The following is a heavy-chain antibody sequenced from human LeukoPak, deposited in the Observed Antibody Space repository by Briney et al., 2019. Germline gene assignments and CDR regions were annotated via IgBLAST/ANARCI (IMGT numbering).Heavy chain of an antibody. CDR1: GGSFSGYY. CDR2: INHSGST. CDR3: AKGATTFWD. J-gene: IGHJ4*02. D-gene: IGHD1-26*01. V-gene: IGHV4-34*01. Sequence: PSETLSLTFAVYGGSFSGYYWSWIRQPPGKGLEWIGEINHSGSTNYNPSLKSRVTISVDTSKNQFSLKLSSVTAADTAVYYCAKGATTFWDWGQGTLVTVSS.